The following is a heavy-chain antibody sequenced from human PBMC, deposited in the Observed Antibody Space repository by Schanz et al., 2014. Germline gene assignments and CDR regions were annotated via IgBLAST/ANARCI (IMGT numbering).Heavy chain of an antibody. J-gene: IGHJ4*02. Sequence: QVQLVQSGAEVKKPGASVKVSCKASGYTFTSYGINWVRQAPGQGPEWIGWISAYTNNTNYAQKVQGRVTITADRSTSTAYMELSSLRSEDTAVYYCARGYGDSPTDFWGQGTLVTVSS. V-gene: IGHV1-18*01. CDR1: GYTFTSYG. CDR3: ARGYGDSPTDF. CDR2: ISAYTNNT. D-gene: IGHD4-17*01.